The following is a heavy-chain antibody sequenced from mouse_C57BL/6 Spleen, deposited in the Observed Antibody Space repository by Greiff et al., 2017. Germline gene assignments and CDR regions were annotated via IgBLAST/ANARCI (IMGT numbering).Heavy chain of an antibody. Sequence: VQLQQPGAELVKPGASVKLSCKASGYTFTSYWMHWVKQRPGQGLEWIGMIHPNSGSTNYNEKFKSKATLTVDKSSSTAYMQLSSLTSEDSAVYYGARSYYEYPGFAYWGQGTLVTVSA. V-gene: IGHV1-64*01. J-gene: IGHJ3*01. CDR1: GYTFTSYW. CDR3: ARSYYEYPGFAY. D-gene: IGHD2-4*01. CDR2: IHPNSGST.